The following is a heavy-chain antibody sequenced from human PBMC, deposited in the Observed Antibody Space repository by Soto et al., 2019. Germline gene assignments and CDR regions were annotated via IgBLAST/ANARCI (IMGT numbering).Heavy chain of an antibody. D-gene: IGHD1-26*01. V-gene: IGHV3-48*01. CDR3: ARDRKWGFDY. Sequence: GGSLRLSCEASGFTFSSYSMNWVRQAPGKGLEWVSYIRTSTSTIYYADSVKGRFTISTDSAKNSLYLQMDSLRAEDTAVYYCARDRKWGFDYWGQGALVTVSS. J-gene: IGHJ4*02. CDR1: GFTFSSYS. CDR2: IRTSTSTI.